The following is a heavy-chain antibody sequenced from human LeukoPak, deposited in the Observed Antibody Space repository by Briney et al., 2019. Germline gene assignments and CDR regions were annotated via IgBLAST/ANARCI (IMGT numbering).Heavy chain of an antibody. J-gene: IGHJ6*02. D-gene: IGHD6-13*01. CDR1: GYTFTSYD. CDR3: ARADLYSSSWSSFYYYYYGMDV. V-gene: IGHV1-8*01. CDR2: MNPNSGNT. Sequence: ASVKVSCKAYGYTFTSYDINWVRQATGQGLEWMGWMNPNSGNTGYAQKFQGRVTMTRNTSISTAYMELSSLRSEDTAVYYCARADLYSSSWSSFYYYYYGMDVWGQGTTVTVSS.